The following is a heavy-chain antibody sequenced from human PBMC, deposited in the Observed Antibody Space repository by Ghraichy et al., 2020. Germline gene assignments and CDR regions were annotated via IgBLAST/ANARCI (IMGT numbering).Heavy chain of an antibody. Sequence: SVKVSCKASGGTFSSYAISWVRQAPGQGLEWMGGIIPIFGTANYAQKFQGRVTITTDESTSTAYMELSSLRSEDTAVYYCACYYGSGSYYPHYYYYGMDVWGQGTTVTVSS. CDR1: GGTFSSYA. CDR3: ACYYGSGSYYPHYYYYGMDV. D-gene: IGHD3-10*01. CDR2: IIPIFGTA. V-gene: IGHV1-69*05. J-gene: IGHJ6*02.